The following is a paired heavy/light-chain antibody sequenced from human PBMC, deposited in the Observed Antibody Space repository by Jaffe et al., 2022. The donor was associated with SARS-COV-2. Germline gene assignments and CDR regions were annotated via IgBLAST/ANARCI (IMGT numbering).Light chain of an antibody. V-gene: IGKV1-39*01. CDR3: QKTFHTPG. J-gene: IGKJ4*01. Sequence: DIQMTQSPSSLSASVGDRITITCRASLSISTYLNWYQQKPGKAPKLLIYAASSLQSGVPSRFSGGGSGTDFTLTISSLQPEDFATYYCQKTFHTPGFGGGTKVEIK. CDR2: AAS. CDR1: LSISTY.
Heavy chain of an antibody. CDR3: AKDHTGGAAAGTLGPLFDYNFDF. CDR2: ISWNSGTI. D-gene: IGHD6-13*01. Sequence: EVQMVESGGGLVQPGRSLRLSCVASGFTFDEYAMHWVRQAPGKGLEWVSGISWNSGTIGYADSVKGRFTISRDNAKNSLYLQMNSLRAEDTAFYYCAKDHTGGAAAGTLGPLFDYNFDFWGQGTLVTVSS. J-gene: IGHJ4*02. CDR1: GFTFDEYA. V-gene: IGHV3-9*01.